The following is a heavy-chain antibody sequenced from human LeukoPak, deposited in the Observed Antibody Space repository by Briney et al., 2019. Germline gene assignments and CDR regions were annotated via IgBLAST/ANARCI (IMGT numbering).Heavy chain of an antibody. J-gene: IGHJ4*02. Sequence: PSETLSLTCTVSGGSISSSSYYWGWLRQPPGKGLEWIGSIYYSGSTYYNPSLKSRVTISVDTSKNQFSLKLSSVTAADTAVYYCARGGYFDWLIYGGIDYWGQGTLVTVSS. CDR3: ARGGYFDWLIYGGIDY. V-gene: IGHV4-39*07. CDR2: IYYSGST. CDR1: GGSISSSSYY. D-gene: IGHD3-9*01.